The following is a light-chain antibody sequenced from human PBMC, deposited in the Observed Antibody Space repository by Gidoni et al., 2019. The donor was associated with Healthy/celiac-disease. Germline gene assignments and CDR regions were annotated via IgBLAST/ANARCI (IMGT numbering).Light chain of an antibody. CDR3: QAWDSTTVV. V-gene: IGLV3-1*01. Sequence: SSELTQPPSVSVSPGQTASITCSGDELGDKYACWYQQKPGQSPVLVLYQDTKRPSGIPERFSGSNSGNTATLTISGTQAMDEADYYCQAWDSTTVVFGGGTKLTVL. J-gene: IGLJ2*01. CDR2: QDT. CDR1: ELGDKY.